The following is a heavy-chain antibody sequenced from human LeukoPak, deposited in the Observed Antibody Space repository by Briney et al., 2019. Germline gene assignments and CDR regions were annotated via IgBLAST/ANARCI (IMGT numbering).Heavy chain of an antibody. CDR1: GFTVSSNY. J-gene: IGHJ3*02. CDR2: IYSGGST. Sequence: QPGGSLRLSCAASGFTVSSNYMSWVRQAPGKGLEWVSVIYSGGSTYYADSVKGRFTISRDISKNTLYLQMNSLRAEDTAVYYCARDGPYGGDAFDIWGQGTMVTVSS. V-gene: IGHV3-53*01. CDR3: ARDGPYGGDAFDI. D-gene: IGHD4-23*01.